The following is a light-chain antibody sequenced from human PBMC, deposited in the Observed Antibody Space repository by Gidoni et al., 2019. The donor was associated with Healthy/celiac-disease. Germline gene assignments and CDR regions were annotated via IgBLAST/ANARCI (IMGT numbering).Light chain of an antibody. CDR3: QTWGTGIRV. V-gene: IGLV4-69*01. CDR2: LNSDGSH. Sequence: VKLTCTLSSGHSSYAIAWHQQQPEKGPRYLMKLNSDGSHSKGDGIPDRFSGSSSGAERYLTISSLQSEDEADYYCQTWGTGIRVFGGGTKLTVL. J-gene: IGLJ2*01. CDR1: SGHSSYA.